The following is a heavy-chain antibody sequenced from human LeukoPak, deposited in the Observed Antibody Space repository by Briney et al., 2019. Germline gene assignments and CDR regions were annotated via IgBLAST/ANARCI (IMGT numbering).Heavy chain of an antibody. D-gene: IGHD3-22*01. CDR1: GGSISSGDYY. J-gene: IGHJ5*02. Sequence: SETLSLTCTVSGGSISSGDYYWRWIRQPPGKGLEWIAYMYYSGSTYYNPSLKRRVTMSADTSKNQLSLKLSSVTAADTAVYYCARPYYYDSRIDPWGQGILVTVSS. CDR3: ARPYYYDSRIDP. CDR2: MYYSGST. V-gene: IGHV4-30-4*01.